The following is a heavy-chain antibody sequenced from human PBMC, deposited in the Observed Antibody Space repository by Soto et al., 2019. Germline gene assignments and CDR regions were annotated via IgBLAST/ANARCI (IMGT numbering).Heavy chain of an antibody. Sequence: EVLLVESGGDLVPRGGSLRLSCVASGFTFSVYSMNWVRQAPGKGLEWFSYITSDTKTIKYADSVKGRFTISRDNAKNSVYLQMNSLRDEDTAVYYCARSVEGHFDYWGQGTVVTVSS. V-gene: IGHV3-48*02. D-gene: IGHD6-19*01. J-gene: IGHJ4*02. CDR3: ARSVEGHFDY. CDR1: GFTFSVYS. CDR2: ITSDTKTI.